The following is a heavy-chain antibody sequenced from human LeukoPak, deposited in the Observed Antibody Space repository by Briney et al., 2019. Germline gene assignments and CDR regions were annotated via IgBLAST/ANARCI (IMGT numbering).Heavy chain of an antibody. CDR3: ARDTLDY. D-gene: IGHD2-15*01. CDR2: IYYSGST. CDR1: GGSISSSSYY. J-gene: IGHJ4*02. V-gene: IGHV4-39*07. Sequence: SETLSLTCTVSGGSISSSSYYWGWIRQPPGKGLEWIGSIYYSGSTYYNPSLKSRVTISVDTSKNQFSLKLSSVTAADTAVYYCARDTLDYWGQGTLVTVSS.